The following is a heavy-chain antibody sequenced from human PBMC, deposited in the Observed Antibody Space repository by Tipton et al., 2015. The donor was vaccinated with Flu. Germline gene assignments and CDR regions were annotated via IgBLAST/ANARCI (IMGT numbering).Heavy chain of an antibody. Sequence: AGLVKPSETLSLTCAVYGGSFSGYYWSWIRQPPGKGLEWIGEITHSGSTTYNPSLKSRVTVSLDKSKNQFSLKLTSVTAADTAFYYCARDLRGYRGYTGGDAFDIWGQGTVVLVSS. J-gene: IGHJ3*02. D-gene: IGHD5-12*01. CDR2: ITHSGST. V-gene: IGHV4-34*01. CDR1: GGSFSGYY. CDR3: ARDLRGYRGYTGGDAFDI.